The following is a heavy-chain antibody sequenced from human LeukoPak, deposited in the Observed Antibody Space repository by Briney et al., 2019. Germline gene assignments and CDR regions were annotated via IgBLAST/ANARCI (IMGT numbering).Heavy chain of an antibody. CDR3: AKDSAFYYIDV. D-gene: IGHD3-10*01. J-gene: IGHJ6*03. CDR1: GFTFDDYG. Sequence: PGGSLRLSCAASGFTFDDYGMSWVRQAPGKGLEWVSFISWNGGSTGYADSVKGRFTISRDNSKNTLYLQMNSLKGDDTAVYYCAKDSAFYYIDVWGKGTTVIISS. V-gene: IGHV3-20*04. CDR2: ISWNGGST.